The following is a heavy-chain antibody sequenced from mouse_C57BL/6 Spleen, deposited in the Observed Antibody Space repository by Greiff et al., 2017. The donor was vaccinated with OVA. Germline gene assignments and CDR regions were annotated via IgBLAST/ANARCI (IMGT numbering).Heavy chain of an antibody. D-gene: IGHD1-1*01. J-gene: IGHJ2*01. V-gene: IGHV1-76*01. Sequence: VQLQQSGAELVRPGASVKLSCKASGYTFTDYYINWVKQRPGQGLEWIARIYPGSGNTYYNEKFKGKATLTAEKSSSTAYMQLSSLTSDDSAVYFCAREGITTVVVDCDYWGQGTTLTVSS. CDR3: AREGITTVVVDCDY. CDR1: GYTFTDYY. CDR2: IYPGSGNT.